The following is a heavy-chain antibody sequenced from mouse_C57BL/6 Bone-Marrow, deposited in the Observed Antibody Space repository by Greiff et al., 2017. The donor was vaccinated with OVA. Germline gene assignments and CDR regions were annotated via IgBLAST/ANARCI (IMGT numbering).Heavy chain of an antibody. D-gene: IGHD1-1*01. CDR2: IAPSDSYI. CDR1: GYTFTNYW. V-gene: IGHV1-59*01. CDR3: AHYGSRLYLHY. J-gene: IGHJ2*02. Sequence: QVQLQQSGAELVRPGTSVKLSCKASGYTFTNYWMHWVKQRPGQGLEWIGVIAPSDSYINYNQKFKGRATLTVDTSSSTAYMPLSSLTSEDSAVYYCAHYGSRLYLHYWGQGTSLTVSS.